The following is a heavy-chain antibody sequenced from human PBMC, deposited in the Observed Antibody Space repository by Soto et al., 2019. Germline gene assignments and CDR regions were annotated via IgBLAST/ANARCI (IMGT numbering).Heavy chain of an antibody. CDR1: GYTFTSYG. Sequence: QVQLVQSGAEVKKPGASVKVSCKASGYTFTSYGISWVRQAPGQGLEWMGWISVYNGNTNYAQKLQDRVTMTTDTSTSTAYMEVRSLRSDDTAVYYCARRPYSGTYKYYFDYWGQGTLVTVSS. J-gene: IGHJ4*02. V-gene: IGHV1-18*01. CDR3: ARRPYSGTYKYYFDY. CDR2: ISVYNGNT. D-gene: IGHD1-26*01.